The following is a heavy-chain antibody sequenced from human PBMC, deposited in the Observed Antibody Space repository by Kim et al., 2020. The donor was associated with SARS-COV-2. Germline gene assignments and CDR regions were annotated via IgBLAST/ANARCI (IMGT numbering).Heavy chain of an antibody. Sequence: SETLSLTCAVYGGSFSGYYWSWIRQPPGKGLEWIGEINHSGSTNYNPSLKSRVTISVDTSKNQFSLKLSSVTAADTAVYYCARGVPPIDIVVVPAVYFDYWGQGTLVTVSS. D-gene: IGHD2-2*01. CDR3: ARGVPPIDIVVVPAVYFDY. J-gene: IGHJ4*02. CDR2: INHSGST. CDR1: GGSFSGYY. V-gene: IGHV4-34*01.